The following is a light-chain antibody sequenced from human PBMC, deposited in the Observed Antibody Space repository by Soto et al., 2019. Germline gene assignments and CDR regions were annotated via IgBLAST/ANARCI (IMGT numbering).Light chain of an antibody. CDR3: QQYSHWPRT. CDR1: QSVSSD. Sequence: EIVMTQSPAAPSVSPGERATLSCRASQSVSSDLAWYQQKPGQSPRLLIYHASARATGVPARISGSGSGTEFTLTISSLQSEDFAVYYCQQYSHWPRTFGQGTKVEVK. V-gene: IGKV3-15*01. CDR2: HAS. J-gene: IGKJ1*01.